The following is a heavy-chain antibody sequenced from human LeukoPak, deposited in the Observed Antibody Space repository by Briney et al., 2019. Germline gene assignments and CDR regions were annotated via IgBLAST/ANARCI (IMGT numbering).Heavy chain of an antibody. CDR3: ARGVGSTVTAT. CDR1: GGSISSGGYY. CDR2: IYYSGST. D-gene: IGHD2-21*02. J-gene: IGHJ5*02. Sequence: PSETLSLTCTVSGGSISSGGYYWSWIRQHPGKGLEWIGYIYYSGSTYYNPSLKSRVTISVDTSKNQFSLKPSSVTAADTAVYYCARGVGSTVTATWGQGTLVTVSS. V-gene: IGHV4-31*03.